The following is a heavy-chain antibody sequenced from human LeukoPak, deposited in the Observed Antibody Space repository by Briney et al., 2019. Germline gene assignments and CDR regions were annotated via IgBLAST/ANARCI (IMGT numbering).Heavy chain of an antibody. J-gene: IGHJ4*02. Sequence: ASVKVSCKASGYTFTGYYMHWVRQAPGQGLEWMGRINPNSGGTNYAQKFQGRVTMTRDTSISTAYMELSRLRSDDTAVYYCASSIVVVVGLDYWGQGTLATVSS. CDR1: GYTFTGYY. V-gene: IGHV1-2*06. D-gene: IGHD2-15*01. CDR2: INPNSGGT. CDR3: ASSIVVVVGLDY.